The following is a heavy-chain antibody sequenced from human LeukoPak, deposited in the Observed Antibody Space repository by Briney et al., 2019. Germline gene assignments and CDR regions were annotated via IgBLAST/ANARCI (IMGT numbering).Heavy chain of an antibody. J-gene: IGHJ4*02. V-gene: IGHV3-21*01. CDR2: ISGTRTYG. Sequence: NPGGSLRLSCVASGFTFSTYSMNWVRQAPGKGLEWVSSISGTRTYGNYADSVKGRFTVSRDNAKNSLFLQLNSLRAEDTAVYYRARVQYGSGYLDYWGQGTLVTVSS. D-gene: IGHD3-10*01. CDR3: ARVQYGSGYLDY. CDR1: GFTFSTYS.